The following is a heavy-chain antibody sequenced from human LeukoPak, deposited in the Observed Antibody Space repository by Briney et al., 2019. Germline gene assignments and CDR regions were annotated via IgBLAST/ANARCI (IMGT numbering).Heavy chain of an antibody. D-gene: IGHD3-22*01. J-gene: IGHJ4*02. CDR1: GYTFTSYG. Sequence: ASVKVSCKASGYTFTSYGISWVRQAPGQGLEWMGWISAYNGNTHYAQKLQGRVTMTTDTSTSTVYMELRSLRSDDTAVYYCARGSPPRRNYDSRGYCSYYFDYWGQGTLVTVSS. CDR3: ARGSPPRRNYDSRGYCSYYFDY. CDR2: ISAYNGNT. V-gene: IGHV1-18*01.